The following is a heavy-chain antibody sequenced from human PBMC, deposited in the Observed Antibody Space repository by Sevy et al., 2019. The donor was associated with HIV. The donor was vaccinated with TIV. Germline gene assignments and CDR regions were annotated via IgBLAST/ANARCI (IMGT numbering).Heavy chain of an antibody. CDR2: IKHDGSEQ. CDR1: GFNFRNYW. CDR3: ARESEDEDKSGGKFDY. Sequence: GGSLRLSCEVFGFNFRNYWMSWVRQAPGKGLEWVANIKHDGSEQYYLDSVKGRFTVSRDNGKKSLYLQMTGLRVDDAALYYCARESEDEDKSGGKFDYWGRGTLVTVSS. J-gene: IGHJ4*02. D-gene: IGHD3-10*01. V-gene: IGHV3-7*01.